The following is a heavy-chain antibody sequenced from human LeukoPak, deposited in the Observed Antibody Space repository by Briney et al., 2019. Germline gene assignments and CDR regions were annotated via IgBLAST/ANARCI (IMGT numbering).Heavy chain of an antibody. CDR1: GGTFSSYA. Sequence: SVEVSCKASGGTFSSYAISWVRQAPGQGLEWMGRIIPIFGTANYAQKFQDRVTITTDESTSTAYMELSSPRSEDTAVYYCARDLGYCSGGSCRIFDYWGQGTLVTVSS. CDR3: ARDLGYCSGGSCRIFDY. CDR2: IIPIFGTA. J-gene: IGHJ4*02. D-gene: IGHD2-15*01. V-gene: IGHV1-69*05.